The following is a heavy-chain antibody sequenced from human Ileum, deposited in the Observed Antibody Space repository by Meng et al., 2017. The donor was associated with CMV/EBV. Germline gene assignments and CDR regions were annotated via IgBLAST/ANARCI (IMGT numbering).Heavy chain of an antibody. CDR3: ARSVTLIDNWFDP. CDR1: GGSVSSGSYY. Sequence: VSGGSVSSGSYYWSWIRQPPGKGLEWIGYIYYSGSTNYNPSLKSRVTISVDTSKNQFSLKLSSVTAADTAVYYCARSVTLIDNWFDPWGQGTLVTLL. V-gene: IGHV4-61*01. CDR2: IYYSGST. D-gene: IGHD2/OR15-2a*01. J-gene: IGHJ5*02.